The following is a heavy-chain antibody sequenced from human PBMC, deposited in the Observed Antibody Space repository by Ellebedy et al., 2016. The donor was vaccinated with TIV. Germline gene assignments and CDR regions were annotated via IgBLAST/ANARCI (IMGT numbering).Heavy chain of an antibody. CDR3: ARVLEMATTYYYYYGMDV. D-gene: IGHD5-24*01. CDR2: IIPIFGTA. Sequence: SVKVSCXASGGTFSSYAISWVRQAPGQGLEWMGGIIPIFGTANYAQKFQGRVTITADESTSTAYMELSSLRSEDTAVYYCARVLEMATTYYYYYGMDVWGQGTTVTVSS. J-gene: IGHJ6*02. CDR1: GGTFSSYA. V-gene: IGHV1-69*13.